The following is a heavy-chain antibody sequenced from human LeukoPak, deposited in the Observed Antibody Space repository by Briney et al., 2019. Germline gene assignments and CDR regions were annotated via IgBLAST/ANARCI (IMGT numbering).Heavy chain of an antibody. CDR2: INHSGST. J-gene: IGHJ6*02. V-gene: IGHV4-34*01. CDR1: GGSFSGYY. Sequence: PSETLSLTCAVYGGSFSGYYWSWIRQPPGKGLEWIGEINHSGSTNYNPSLKSRVTISVDTSKNQFSLKMSSVTAADTAVFYCARLFSRGWEYHFGLDVWGQGTTVTVS. D-gene: IGHD6-19*01. CDR3: ARLFSRGWEYHFGLDV.